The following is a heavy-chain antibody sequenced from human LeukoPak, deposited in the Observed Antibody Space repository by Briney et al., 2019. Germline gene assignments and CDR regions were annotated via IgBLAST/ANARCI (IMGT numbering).Heavy chain of an antibody. V-gene: IGHV1-69*13. CDR2: IIPIFGTA. CDR3: AGAKDSSGLPTPYYFDY. J-gene: IGHJ4*02. Sequence: ASVKVSCKASGYTFTSYDINWVRQATGQGLEWMGGIIPIFGTANYAQKFQGRVTITADESTSTAYMDLSSLRSEDTAVYYCAGAKDSSGLPTPYYFDYWGQGTLVTVSS. CDR1: GYTFTSYD. D-gene: IGHD3-22*01.